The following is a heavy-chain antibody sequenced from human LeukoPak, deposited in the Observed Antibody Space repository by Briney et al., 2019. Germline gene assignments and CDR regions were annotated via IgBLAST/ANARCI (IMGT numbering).Heavy chain of an antibody. CDR2: IYGYNGRT. V-gene: IGHV1-18*01. Sequence: ASVNVSCKASRYTFTNYALSWVRQAAGQGLEWLGWIYGYNGRTDYAQKLQGRVTMTTDPSTRTAYLALRNLRSHDPGTYYFATSAAGVCTSTHCYVLWGQGTLVTVSS. D-gene: IGHD2-2*01. J-gene: IGHJ4*02. CDR1: RYTFTNYA. CDR3: ATSAAGVCTSTHCYVL.